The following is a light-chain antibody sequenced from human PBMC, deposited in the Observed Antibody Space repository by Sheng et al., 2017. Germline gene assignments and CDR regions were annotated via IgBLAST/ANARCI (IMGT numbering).Light chain of an antibody. CDR3: AAWDDSLNGWV. J-gene: IGLJ3*02. V-gene: IGLV1-44*01. CDR1: SSNVGDNT. Sequence: QLVLTQPPSASGTPGQRVTISCSGSSSNVGDNTVNWYQHLPGTAPKLLIYSNNQRPSGVPDRFSGSKSGTSASLAISGLQSEDEVDYYCAAWDDSLNGWVFGGGTKLTVL. CDR2: SNN.